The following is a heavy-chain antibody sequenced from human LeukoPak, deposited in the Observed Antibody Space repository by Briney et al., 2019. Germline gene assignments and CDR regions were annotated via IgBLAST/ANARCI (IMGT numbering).Heavy chain of an antibody. V-gene: IGHV4-59*01. J-gene: IGHJ4*02. CDR1: GRSIGSYY. CDR3: ARQAVYFGSGGYDY. Sequence: SETLSLTCTVSGRSIGSYYWSWIRQPPGKGLEWIGYIYYSGSTNYNPSLKSRVTISIDTSKNQFSLKLTSVTAADTAVYYCARQAVYFGSGGYDYWGQGTLVTVSS. CDR2: IYYSGST. D-gene: IGHD3-10*01.